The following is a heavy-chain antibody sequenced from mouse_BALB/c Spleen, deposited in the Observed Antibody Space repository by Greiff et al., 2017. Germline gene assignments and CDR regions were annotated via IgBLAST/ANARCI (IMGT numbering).Heavy chain of an antibody. V-gene: IGHV1-14*01. CDR3: ARGELTGTWAD. Sequence: VQLQQSGPELVKPGASVKMSCKASGYTFTSYVMHWVKQKPGQGLEWIGYINPYNDGTKYNEKFKGKATLTSDKSSSTAYMELSSLTSEDSAVYYCARGELTGTWADWGQGTLVTVSA. CDR2: INPYNDGT. D-gene: IGHD4-1*01. J-gene: IGHJ3*01. CDR1: GYTFTSYV.